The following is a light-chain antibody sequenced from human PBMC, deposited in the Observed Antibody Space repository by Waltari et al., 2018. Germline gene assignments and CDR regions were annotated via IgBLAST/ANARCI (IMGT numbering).Light chain of an antibody. CDR2: ANN. J-gene: IGLJ1*01. V-gene: IGLV1-40*01. CDR1: SSNIGAGYD. Sequence: QSVLTQPPSVSGAPGQGVIVSCTGSSSNIGAGYDVNWYHHLPGTAPKLLIFANNNRPSGVPDRFSGSRSGASASLAISGLQADDEADYYCQSYDRGLSAYVFGTGTKVTVL. CDR3: QSYDRGLSAYV.